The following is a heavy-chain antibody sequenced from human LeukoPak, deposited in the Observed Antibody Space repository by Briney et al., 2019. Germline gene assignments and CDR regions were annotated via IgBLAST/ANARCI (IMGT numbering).Heavy chain of an antibody. CDR3: ARDSCSSTSCHPWFDP. CDR1: GYTFTSYG. D-gene: IGHD2-2*01. V-gene: IGHV1-18*01. CDR2: ISAYNGNT. J-gene: IGHJ5*02. Sequence: GASVKVSCKASGYTFTSYGISWVRQAPGQGLEWMGLISAYNGNTNYAQKLQGRVTMTTDTSTSTAYMELRSLRSDDTAVYYCARDSCSSTSCHPWFDPWGQGTLVTVSS.